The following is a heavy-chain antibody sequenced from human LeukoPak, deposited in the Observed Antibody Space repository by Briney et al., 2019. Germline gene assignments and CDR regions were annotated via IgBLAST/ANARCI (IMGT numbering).Heavy chain of an antibody. CDR1: GFTFTSYA. J-gene: IGHJ4*02. V-gene: IGHV3-23*01. Sequence: GGSLRLSCEASGFTFTSYAMHWVRQAPGKGLEWVSSISASGSGTFYTDSMSGRFTISRDNAKKTLFLQMKNLRLGDTALYYCAKGRDTSGRQDFDFWGQGTLVTVSS. D-gene: IGHD6-19*01. CDR2: ISASGSGT. CDR3: AKGRDTSGRQDFDF.